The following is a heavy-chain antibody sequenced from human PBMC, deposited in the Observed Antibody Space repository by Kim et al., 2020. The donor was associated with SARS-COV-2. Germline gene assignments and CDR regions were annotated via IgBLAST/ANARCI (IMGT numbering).Heavy chain of an antibody. V-gene: IGHV3-9*01. CDR1: GFTFDDYA. Sequence: GGSLRLSCAASGFTFDDYAMHWVRQAPGKGLEWVSGISWNSGSIGYADSVKGRFTISRDNAKNSLYLQMNSLRAEDTALYYCAKVSVQLGHLYYYYGMDVWGRGTTVTVSS. CDR3: AKVSVQLGHLYYYYGMDV. J-gene: IGHJ6*02. CDR2: ISWNSGSI. D-gene: IGHD1-1*01.